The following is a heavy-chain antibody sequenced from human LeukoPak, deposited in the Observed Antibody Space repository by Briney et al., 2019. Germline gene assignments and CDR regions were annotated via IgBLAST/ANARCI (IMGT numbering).Heavy chain of an antibody. J-gene: IGHJ3*01. D-gene: IGHD6-19*01. CDR3: ARSYIAVTGPDTFDV. V-gene: IGHV4-38-2*01. Sequence: SETLSLTRAVSGYSITSGYYWGWIRQPPGKGLEWIGSIHHSGSTYYNPSPKRRATISVDTSKNQFSLKLSSVTAADTAVYYCARSYIAVTGPDTFDVWGQGTMVTVSS. CDR1: GYSITSGYY. CDR2: IHHSGST.